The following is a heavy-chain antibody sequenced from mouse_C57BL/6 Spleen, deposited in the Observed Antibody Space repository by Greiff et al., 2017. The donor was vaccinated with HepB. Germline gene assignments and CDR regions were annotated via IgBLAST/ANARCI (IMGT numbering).Heavy chain of an antibody. J-gene: IGHJ4*01. CDR2: INPSSGYT. Sequence: VQLQQSGAELAKPGASVKLSCKASGYTFTSYWMHWVKQRPGQGLEWIGYINPSSGYTKYNQKFKDKPTLTADKSSSTAYMQLSSLTYEDSAVYYCARWRVLRSGMDYWGQGTSVTVSS. V-gene: IGHV1-7*01. D-gene: IGHD1-1*01. CDR3: ARWRVLRSGMDY. CDR1: GYTFTSYW.